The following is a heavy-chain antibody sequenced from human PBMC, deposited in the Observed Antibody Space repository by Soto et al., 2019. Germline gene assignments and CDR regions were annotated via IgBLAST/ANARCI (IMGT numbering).Heavy chain of an antibody. CDR3: GRVPLDGNYANGVDV. CDR2: IDTAGSRK. CDR1: GFNFNTYW. J-gene: IGHJ6*02. Sequence: EVQLVESGGGLVQPGGSLRLSCAASGFNFNTYWMYWVRQAPGKGLEWVANIDTAGSRKNYVDSVKGRFIISRDNAKNSLFLQMNSLRADDTAVYYCGRVPLDGNYANGVDVWGQGTTVTVSS. D-gene: IGHD4-17*01. V-gene: IGHV3-7*03.